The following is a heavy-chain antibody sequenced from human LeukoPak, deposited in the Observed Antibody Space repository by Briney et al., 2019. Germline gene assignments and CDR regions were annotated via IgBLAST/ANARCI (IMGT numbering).Heavy chain of an antibody. CDR1: GFTFSSYG. CDR3: ARGYSSSWLGYFDY. Sequence: GGSLRLSCEASGFTFSSYGIHWVRQAPGKGLEWVAVVSSDGSNRYYEDSVKGRFTISRDTSKNMVYLQMNSLGAEDTAVYYCARGYSSSWLGYFDYWGQGALVTVSS. J-gene: IGHJ4*02. V-gene: IGHV3-30*03. CDR2: VSSDGSNR. D-gene: IGHD6-13*01.